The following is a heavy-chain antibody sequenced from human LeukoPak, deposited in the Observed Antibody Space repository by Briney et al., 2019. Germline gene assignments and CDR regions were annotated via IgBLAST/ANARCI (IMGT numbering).Heavy chain of an antibody. V-gene: IGHV1-69*05. CDR2: IIPIFGTA. D-gene: IGHD3-22*01. CDR3: ARDFPDYYDSSGYPRDDAFDI. Sequence: SVKVPCKASGGTFSSYAISWVRQAPGQGLEWMGGIIPIFGTANYAQKFQGRVTMTRDTSTSTVYMELSSLRSEDTAVYYCARDFPDYYDSSGYPRDDAFDIWGQGTMVTVSS. J-gene: IGHJ3*02. CDR1: GGTFSSYA.